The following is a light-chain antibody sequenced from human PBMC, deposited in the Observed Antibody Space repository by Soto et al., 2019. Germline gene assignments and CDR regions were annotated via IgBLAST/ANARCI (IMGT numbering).Light chain of an antibody. J-gene: IGLJ1*01. CDR3: CSYAGTYTYV. Sequence: QSDLTQPRSVSGSPGQSVAISCTGNSSDVGGYNCVSWYQQHPGKAPKLMIYDVNKRPSGVPDRFSGSKSGNTASLTISGLQAEDEADYYCCSYAGTYTYVFGTGTKVTVL. CDR1: SSDVGGYNC. V-gene: IGLV2-11*01. CDR2: DVN.